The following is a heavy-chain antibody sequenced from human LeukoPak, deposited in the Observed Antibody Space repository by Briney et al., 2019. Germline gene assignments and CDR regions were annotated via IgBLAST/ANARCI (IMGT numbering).Heavy chain of an antibody. CDR3: ARLGLTSSSWQHDP. CDR2: IYYSGST. J-gene: IGHJ5*02. V-gene: IGHV4-59*01. Sequence: SETLSLTCTVSGDSISNYYWSWIRQPPGKGLEWIGYIYYSGSTNYNPSLKSRVTISVDTSKNQFSLKLSSVTAADTAVYYCARLGLTSSSWQHDPWGQGTLVTVSS. CDR1: GDSISNYY. D-gene: IGHD6-13*01.